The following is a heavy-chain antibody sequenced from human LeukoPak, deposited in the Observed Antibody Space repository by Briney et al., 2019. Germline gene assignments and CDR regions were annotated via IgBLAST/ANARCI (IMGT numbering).Heavy chain of an antibody. D-gene: IGHD3-3*02. CDR3: AKEGAIATPLASTGNDY. Sequence: GGSLRLSCAASGLTFSSYAMTWVRQAPGKELDWVSSISDRGDSTYYADSVKGRFTISRANAENTLYLHLNSLRAEDTAVYYCAKEGAIATPLASTGNDYWGQGTLVTVSA. CDR1: GLTFSSYA. J-gene: IGHJ4*02. CDR2: ISDRGDST. V-gene: IGHV3-23*01.